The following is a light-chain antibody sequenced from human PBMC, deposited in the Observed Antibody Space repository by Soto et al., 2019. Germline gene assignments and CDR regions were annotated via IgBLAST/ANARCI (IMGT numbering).Light chain of an antibody. V-gene: IGKV3-15*01. CDR3: QQYNDWLPIT. CDR1: QSVSSN. CDR2: GAS. J-gene: IGKJ5*01. Sequence: EIVMTQSPDTLSVSVGDRATLSCRASQSVSSNLAWYQQKPGQAPRLLIHGASTRATGIPARFRGSGSGTEFPLTISSLQSEDFGVYYCQQYNDWLPITFGQGTRLEIK.